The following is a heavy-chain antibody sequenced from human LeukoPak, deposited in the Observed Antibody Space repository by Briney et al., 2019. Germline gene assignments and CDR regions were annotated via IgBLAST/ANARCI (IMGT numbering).Heavy chain of an antibody. CDR1: GFIFSSYA. V-gene: IGHV3-30-3*01. J-gene: IGHJ4*02. CDR2: ISDDGSKK. CDR3: VRSDYYDSSGYYYGFDY. Sequence: GRSLRLSCAASGFIFSSYAMPWVRQAPGKGLEWVAVISDDGSKKYYADSVKGRFTISRDNSKNTLYLQMNSLRAEDTAMYYCVRSDYYDSSGYYYGFDYWGQGTLVTVSS. D-gene: IGHD3-22*01.